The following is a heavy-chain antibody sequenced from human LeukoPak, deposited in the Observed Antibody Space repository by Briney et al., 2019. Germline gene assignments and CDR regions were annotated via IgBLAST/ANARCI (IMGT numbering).Heavy chain of an antibody. Sequence: ASVKVSCKASGYTFTSYGISWVRQATGQGLEWMGWMNPNSGNTGYAQKFQGRVTMTRNTSISTAYMELSSLRSEDTAVYYCARAHEYSSSSDYYYYMDVWGKGTTVTVSS. D-gene: IGHD6-6*01. CDR1: GYTFTSYG. CDR2: MNPNSGNT. V-gene: IGHV1-8*02. CDR3: ARAHEYSSSSDYYYYMDV. J-gene: IGHJ6*03.